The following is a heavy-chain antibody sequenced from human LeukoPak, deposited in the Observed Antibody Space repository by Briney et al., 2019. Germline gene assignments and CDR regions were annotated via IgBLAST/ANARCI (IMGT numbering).Heavy chain of an antibody. D-gene: IGHD7-27*01. Sequence: PSETLSLTCTVSGGSISSSSYYWGWIRQPPGKGLEWIGSIYYSGSTYYNPSLKSRVTISVDTSKNQFSLKLSSVTAADTAVYYCARGPSWGSAYFDYWGQGTLVTVSS. CDR1: GGSISSSSYY. V-gene: IGHV4-39*07. CDR2: IYYSGST. CDR3: ARGPSWGSAYFDY. J-gene: IGHJ4*02.